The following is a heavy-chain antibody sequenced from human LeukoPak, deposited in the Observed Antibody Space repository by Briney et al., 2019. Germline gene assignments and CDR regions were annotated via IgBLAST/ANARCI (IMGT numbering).Heavy chain of an antibody. CDR3: ATEPGIAAYYYGMDV. V-gene: IGHV1-24*01. CDR1: GYTLTELS. J-gene: IGHJ6*02. D-gene: IGHD6-13*01. CDR2: FDPEDGET. Sequence: ASVKVSCKVSGYTLTELSMHWVRQAPGKGLEWMGGFDPEDGETIYAQRFQGRVTMTEDTSTDTAYMELSSLRSEDTAVYYRATEPGIAAYYYGMDVWGQGTTVTVSS.